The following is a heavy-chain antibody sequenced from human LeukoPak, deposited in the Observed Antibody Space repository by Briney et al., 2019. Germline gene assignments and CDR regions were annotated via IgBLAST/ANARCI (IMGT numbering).Heavy chain of an antibody. D-gene: IGHD2-21*01. Sequence: VASVKVSCKASGYTFTSYGITWVRQAPGQGLEWMGWISTYNGNTHYAQKVQGRVTMTTDTSTSTAYMELRSLRSDDTAVYYCARAWTKLSYSDYWGQGTLVTVSS. J-gene: IGHJ4*02. CDR2: ISTYNGNT. CDR1: GYTFTSYG. CDR3: ARAWTKLSYSDY. V-gene: IGHV1-18*01.